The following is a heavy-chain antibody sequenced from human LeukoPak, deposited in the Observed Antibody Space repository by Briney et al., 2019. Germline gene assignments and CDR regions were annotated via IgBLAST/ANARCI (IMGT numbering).Heavy chain of an antibody. V-gene: IGHV4-59*01. J-gene: IGHJ4*02. CDR2: IYYTGST. Sequence: SETLSLTCTVSGDSLSRYYWSWIRQPPGKGLEWIGYIYYTGSTNYNPSLKSRVTISVDTSKNQFSLKLSSVTAADTAVYYCARGLRDSSGYYEYYFDYWGQGTLVAASS. CDR3: ARGLRDSSGYYEYYFDY. CDR1: GDSLSRYY. D-gene: IGHD3-22*01.